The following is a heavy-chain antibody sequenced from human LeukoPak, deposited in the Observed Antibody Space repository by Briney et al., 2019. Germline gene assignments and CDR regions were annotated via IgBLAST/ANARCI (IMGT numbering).Heavy chain of an antibody. Sequence: PSETLSLTCTVSGGSISSTSYYWGWIRQPPGKGLEWIGNIYYSGSTYYNPSLNSRVTISVDTSKNQFSLKLSSVTAADTAVYYCARDHGYGDYVWGQGTLVTVSS. V-gene: IGHV4-39*02. CDR1: GGSISSTSYY. D-gene: IGHD4-17*01. J-gene: IGHJ4*02. CDR2: IYYSGST. CDR3: ARDHGYGDYV.